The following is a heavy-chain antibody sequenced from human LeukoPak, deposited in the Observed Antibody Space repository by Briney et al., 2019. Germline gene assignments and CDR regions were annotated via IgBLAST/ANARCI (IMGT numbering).Heavy chain of an antibody. V-gene: IGHV1-46*01. CDR3: ARDSGFGYFDF. D-gene: IGHD1-1*01. J-gene: IGHJ4*02. CDR1: GYTFTNYY. Sequence: GASVKVSCKPSGYTFTNYYIHWVRQAPGQGLEWMGIINPGGGSATYAQKFQGRVTMTSDASTSTVYMDLISLRSEGTAMYYCARDSGFGYFDFWGQGTLVTVSS. CDR2: INPGGGSA.